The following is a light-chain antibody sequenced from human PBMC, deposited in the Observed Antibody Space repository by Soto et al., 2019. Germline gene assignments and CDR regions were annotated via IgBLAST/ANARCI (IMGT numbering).Light chain of an antibody. J-gene: IGKJ1*01. CDR3: QQSYSNTWT. Sequence: DIHMTQSPSSLSASVGYRFTLTCRASQSISSYLNWYQQKPGKAPKLLIYAASSLHTGVPSRFSGSGSGTDFTLTISSLQPEDFETYYCQQSYSNTWTFGQGTKVDIK. CDR2: AAS. V-gene: IGKV1-39*01. CDR1: QSISSY.